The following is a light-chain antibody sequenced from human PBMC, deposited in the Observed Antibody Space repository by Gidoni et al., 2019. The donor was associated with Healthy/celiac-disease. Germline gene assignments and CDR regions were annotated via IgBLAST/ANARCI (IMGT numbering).Light chain of an antibody. V-gene: IGKV1-27*01. CDR1: KGLSNY. CDR3: QQYNSALLT. J-gene: IGKJ4*01. Sequence: DIKMTQSPPSRSASVGDRVTITCRASKGLSNYLAWYQQKPGKVPSRFSGSGSGTDFTLTISSLQPEDVATYYCQQYNSALLTFGGXTKVEIK.